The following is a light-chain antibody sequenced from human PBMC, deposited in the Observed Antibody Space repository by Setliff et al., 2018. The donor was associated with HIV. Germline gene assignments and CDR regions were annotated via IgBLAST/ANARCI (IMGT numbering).Light chain of an antibody. CDR2: DVT. Sequence: LTQPASVSGSPGQSITISCSGTSSDVGGYNYVSWYQQHPGKAPKLIIYDVTYRPSGVSNRFPGSRSGNTASLTISGLQADDESDYYCCSYRTNITGVFGGGSQLTVL. V-gene: IGLV2-14*03. CDR1: SSDVGGYNY. CDR3: CSYRTNITGV. J-gene: IGLJ3*02.